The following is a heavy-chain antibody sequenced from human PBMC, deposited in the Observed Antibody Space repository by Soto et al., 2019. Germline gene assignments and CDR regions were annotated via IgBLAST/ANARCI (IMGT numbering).Heavy chain of an antibody. J-gene: IGHJ4*02. V-gene: IGHV3-23*01. CDR3: AQSKVGATSNYFDY. CDR2: ISGSGGIT. Sequence: EVQLLESGGGLVQPGGSLRLSCAASGFTFSSYAMSWVRQAPGKGLEWVSGISGSGGITYYADSVKGLFTISRDNTKNTLYLQLNSLRAEDTAVYYCAQSKVGATSNYFDYWGQGTLVTVSS. D-gene: IGHD1-26*01. CDR1: GFTFSSYA.